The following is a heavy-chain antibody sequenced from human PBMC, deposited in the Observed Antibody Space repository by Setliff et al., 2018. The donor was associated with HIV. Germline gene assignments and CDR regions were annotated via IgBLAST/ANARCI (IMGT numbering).Heavy chain of an antibody. CDR1: GGAIDDINW. D-gene: IGHD1-7*01. J-gene: IGHJ4*02. V-gene: IGHV4-4*02. CDR2: IYYSGST. CDR3: ARGHTWNYYGGDYFDY. Sequence: SETLSLTCAVSGGAIDDINWWNWVRQSPGKGLEWIGYIYYSGSTNYNPSLESRVSISVDTSKNQFSLRLSSVTAADTAVYYCARGHTWNYYGGDYFDYWGQGSPVTVSS.